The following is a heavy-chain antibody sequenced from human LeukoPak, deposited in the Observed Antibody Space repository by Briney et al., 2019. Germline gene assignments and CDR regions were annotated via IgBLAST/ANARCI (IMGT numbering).Heavy chain of an antibody. J-gene: IGHJ4*02. CDR1: GFTFSSYG. CDR3: ARRLGAAGVLDY. D-gene: IGHD3-16*01. Sequence: GGSLRLSCAASGFTFSSYGMSWVRQAPGKGLEWVSAISGSGGSTYYADSVKGRFTISRDNSKNTLYLQMNSLRAEDTALYYCARRLGAAGVLDYWGQGTLVTVSS. V-gene: IGHV3-23*01. CDR2: ISGSGGST.